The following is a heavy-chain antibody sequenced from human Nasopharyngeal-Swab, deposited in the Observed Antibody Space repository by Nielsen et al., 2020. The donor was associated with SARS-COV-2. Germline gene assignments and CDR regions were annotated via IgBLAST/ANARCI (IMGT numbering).Heavy chain of an antibody. V-gene: IGHV4-34*01. D-gene: IGHD1-26*01. J-gene: IGHJ5*02. CDR3: ARVPYSGSSFDP. CDR1: GGSFSGYY. Sequence: SETLSLTCAVYGGSFSGYYWSWIRKPPGKGLEWIGEINHSGSTNYNPSLKSRVTISVDTSKNQFSLKLSSVTAADTAVYYCARVPYSGSSFDPWDQGTLVTVSS. CDR2: INHSGST.